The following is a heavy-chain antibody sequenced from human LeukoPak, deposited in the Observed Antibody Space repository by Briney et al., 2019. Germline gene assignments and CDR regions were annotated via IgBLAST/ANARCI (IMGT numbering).Heavy chain of an antibody. J-gene: IGHJ5*02. CDR3: ATTYCSGGSCSIPGWFDP. CDR1: LGTFSSYA. CDR2: IIPIFGTA. D-gene: IGHD2-15*01. Sequence: GASVKVSCKASLGTFSSYAIRWVRQAPAQGLEWMGGIIPIFGTANYPQKFQGRVTITADESTSTAYMELSSLKSEDTAVYYCATTYCSGGSCSIPGWFDPCGQGTLVTVSS. V-gene: IGHV1-69*13.